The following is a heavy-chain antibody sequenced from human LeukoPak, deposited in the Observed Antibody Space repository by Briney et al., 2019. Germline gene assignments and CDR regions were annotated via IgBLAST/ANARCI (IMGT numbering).Heavy chain of an antibody. CDR3: AREDSSSRFDY. D-gene: IGHD6-13*01. Sequence: SETLSLTCTASGGSINSYYWSWIRQPPGKGLEWIGYVYYTGSTNYSPSLKSRVTISVDTSKNQLSLKLTSVTAADTAVYYCAREDSSSRFDYWGQGSLVTVSS. CDR1: GGSINSYY. CDR2: VYYTGST. V-gene: IGHV4-59*01. J-gene: IGHJ4*02.